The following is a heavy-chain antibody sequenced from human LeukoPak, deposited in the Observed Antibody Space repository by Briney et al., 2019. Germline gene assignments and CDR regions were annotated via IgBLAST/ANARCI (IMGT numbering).Heavy chain of an antibody. V-gene: IGHV3-48*04. J-gene: IGHJ6*03. D-gene: IGHD3-3*01. CDR3: ARDTDYDFWSGYYTGPYYYYYMDV. CDR2: ISSSSSTI. CDR1: GFTFSSYS. Sequence: GGSLRLSCAASGFTFSSYSMNWVRQAPGKGLEWVSYISSSSSTIYYADSVKGRFTISRDNAKNSLYLQMNSLRAEDTAVYYCARDTDYDFWSGYYTGPYYYYYMDVWGKGTTVTVSS.